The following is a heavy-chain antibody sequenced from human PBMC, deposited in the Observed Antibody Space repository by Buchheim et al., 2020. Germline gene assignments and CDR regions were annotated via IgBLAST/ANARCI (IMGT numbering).Heavy chain of an antibody. CDR3: ARLIQQWFYGMDV. CDR1: GFTFSSYE. J-gene: IGHJ6*02. V-gene: IGHV3-48*03. D-gene: IGHD5-18*01. Sequence: EVQLVESGGGLVQPGGSLRLSCAASGFTFSSYEMNWVRQAPGKGLEWVSYISSSGSTIHYADSVKGRFTISRDNAKNSLYLQMSSLRGEDTAVYYCARLIQQWFYGMDVWGQGTT. CDR2: ISSSGSTI.